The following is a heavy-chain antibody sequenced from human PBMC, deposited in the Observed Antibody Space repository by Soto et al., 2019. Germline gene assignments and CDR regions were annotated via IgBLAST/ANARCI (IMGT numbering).Heavy chain of an antibody. CDR3: ARVMYGSGKPIFDH. V-gene: IGHV4-30-4*01. Sequence: HVQLQESGPGPVTPSQTLSLSCTVSGVSITSGSYYWTWVRQSPGKGLEWIGYRYYSGNTYYNPSLNSRATISVDTSKNQFFLNLNSVTATDTAFYYCARVMYGSGKPIFDHWGLGTLVTVSS. CDR1: GVSITSGSYY. D-gene: IGHD3-10*01. J-gene: IGHJ4*02. CDR2: RYYSGNT.